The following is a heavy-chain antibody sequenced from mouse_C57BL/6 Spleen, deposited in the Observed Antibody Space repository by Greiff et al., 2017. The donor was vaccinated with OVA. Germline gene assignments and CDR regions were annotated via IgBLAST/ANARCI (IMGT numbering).Heavy chain of an antibody. V-gene: IGHV2-2*01. CDR2: IWSGGST. D-gene: IGHD1-1*01. CDR1: GFSLTSYG. Sequence: VQLQESGPGLVQPSQSLSITCTVSGFSLTSYGVHWVRQSPGKGLEWLGVIWSGGSTDYNAAFISRLSISKDNSKSQVFFKMNSLQADDTAIYYCARGTTVADYYAMDYWGQGTSVTVSS. J-gene: IGHJ4*01. CDR3: ARGTTVADYYAMDY.